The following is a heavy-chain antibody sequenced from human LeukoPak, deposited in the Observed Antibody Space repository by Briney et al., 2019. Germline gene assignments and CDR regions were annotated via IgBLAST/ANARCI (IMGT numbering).Heavy chain of an antibody. J-gene: IGHJ6*03. D-gene: IGHD3-3*01. CDR3: ARDHSSNYEFWSGYYNPRAAHYMDV. CDR1: GFTFSDYN. Sequence: PGGSLRLSCAASGFTFSDYNMSWIRQAPGKGLEWVSYISISGSTIKYADSVKGRFTISRDSAKNSVYLQMNSLRAEDTAVYYCARDHSSNYEFWSGYYNPRAAHYMDVWGKGTTVTVSS. V-gene: IGHV3-11*01. CDR2: ISISGSTI.